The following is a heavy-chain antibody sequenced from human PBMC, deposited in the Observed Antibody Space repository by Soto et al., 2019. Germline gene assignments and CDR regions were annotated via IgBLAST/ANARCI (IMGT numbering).Heavy chain of an antibody. CDR1: GFTFGGYG. Sequence: GGSLRLSCGASGFTFGGYGGHWVRQAPGKGLEWVAVISYDGSNKYYADSVKGRFAISRDNSKNTLYLQMNSLRAEDTAVYYCAKPYYYDSSGYYHDYWGQGTLVTVSS. J-gene: IGHJ4*02. D-gene: IGHD3-22*01. V-gene: IGHV3-30*18. CDR2: ISYDGSNK. CDR3: AKPYYYDSSGYYHDY.